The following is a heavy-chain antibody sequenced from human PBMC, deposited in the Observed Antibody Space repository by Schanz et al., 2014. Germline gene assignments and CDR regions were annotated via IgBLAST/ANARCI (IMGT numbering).Heavy chain of an antibody. D-gene: IGHD2-2*01. CDR2: ISSSGTTL. J-gene: IGHJ4*02. V-gene: IGHV3-11*01. CDR1: GFTFSDYY. CDR3: ARDLPYAMSTR. Sequence: HVQLVESGGALVKPGGSLRLSCSASGFTFSDYYMTWIRQAPGKGLDWVSYISSSGTTLYYADSVKGRFTISRDNAKNSLYLQMNSLRVEDTAVYYCARDLPYAMSTRWGQGTLVTVSS.